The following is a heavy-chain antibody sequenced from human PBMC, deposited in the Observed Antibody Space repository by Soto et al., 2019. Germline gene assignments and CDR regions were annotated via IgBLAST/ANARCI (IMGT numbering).Heavy chain of an antibody. J-gene: IGHJ4*02. CDR1: GDSVISNWW. CDR2: MLHSGNT. V-gene: IGHV4-4*02. Sequence: PSETLSLTCAVSGDSVISNWWWGWVRQSPGKGVEWIADMLHSGNTNYSPSLKSRVTISVDGSKNQFSLKVNSVTAADTAVYYCAKDSLLYGTVFDYWGQGTLVTVSS. CDR3: AKDSLLYGTVFDY. D-gene: IGHD1-1*01.